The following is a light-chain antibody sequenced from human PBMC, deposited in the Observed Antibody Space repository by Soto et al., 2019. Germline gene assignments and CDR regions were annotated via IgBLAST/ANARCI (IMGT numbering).Light chain of an antibody. CDR2: EVS. V-gene: IGLV2-14*01. J-gene: IGLJ2*01. CDR3: SSYTGSSTHVV. Sequence: QSVLTQSASVSGSPGQSITISCTGTSSDVGGYNYVSWFQQHPGKAPKLMIYEVSNRPSGVSNRFSGSKSGNTASLTISGLQAEDEADYYCSSYTGSSTHVVFGGGTKVTVL. CDR1: SSDVGGYNY.